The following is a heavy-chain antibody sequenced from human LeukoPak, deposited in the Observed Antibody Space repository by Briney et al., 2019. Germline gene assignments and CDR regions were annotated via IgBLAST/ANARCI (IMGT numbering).Heavy chain of an antibody. Sequence: GGSLRLSCGASGFTFSSYWMHWVRQAPGKGLVWVSRIDSDGSSTTYADSVKGRFTISRDSAKNTLYLQMNSLRAEDTAVYYCAKGGIASSSSIGIIDYWGQGTLVTVSS. CDR2: IDSDGSST. J-gene: IGHJ4*02. CDR1: GFTFSSYW. V-gene: IGHV3-74*01. D-gene: IGHD6-6*01. CDR3: AKGGIASSSSIGIIDY.